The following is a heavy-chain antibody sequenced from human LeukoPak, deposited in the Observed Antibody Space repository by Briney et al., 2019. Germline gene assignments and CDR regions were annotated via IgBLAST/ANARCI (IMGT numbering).Heavy chain of an antibody. CDR1: GGSVSSGRYY. J-gene: IGHJ5*01. Sequence: SETLSLTCTVSGGSVSSGRYYWSWIRQPAGKGLEWIGRIYTRGSTNYNPSLKSRVTISVDTSKNQFSLNLTSVTASDTALYYCATDGMVREPDAWFDSWGQGTLVTVSS. D-gene: IGHD3-10*01. V-gene: IGHV4-61*02. CDR3: ATDGMVREPDAWFDS. CDR2: IYTRGST.